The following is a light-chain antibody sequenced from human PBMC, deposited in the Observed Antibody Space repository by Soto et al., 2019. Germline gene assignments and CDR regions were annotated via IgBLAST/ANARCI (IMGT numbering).Light chain of an antibody. J-gene: IGKJ5*01. CDR3: QQRSNWPPEIT. CDR1: QSVSIS. CDR2: DAS. V-gene: IGKV3-11*01. Sequence: IVLAQSPATLSLYPGERATLSYRASQSVSISLAWYQQKPGQAPRLLIYDASNRATGVPARFSGSGSGTDFTLTVSSLEPEDFALYYCQQRSNWPPEITFGQGTRLEIK.